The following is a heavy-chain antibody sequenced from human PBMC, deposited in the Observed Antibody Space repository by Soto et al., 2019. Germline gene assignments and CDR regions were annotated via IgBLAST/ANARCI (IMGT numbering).Heavy chain of an antibody. CDR1: GYTFSSYA. CDR3: AAPSYGSGSYY. CDR2: INAGNGNT. D-gene: IGHD3-10*01. Sequence: QVQLVQSGAEVKKPGASVKVSCKASGYTFSSYALHWVRQAPGQRLEWMGWINAGNGNTKYSQKFQGRVTFTRDTSASTAYMELSRLRSEDTAVYYCAAPSYGSGSYYWGQGTLVTVSS. J-gene: IGHJ4*02. V-gene: IGHV1-3*01.